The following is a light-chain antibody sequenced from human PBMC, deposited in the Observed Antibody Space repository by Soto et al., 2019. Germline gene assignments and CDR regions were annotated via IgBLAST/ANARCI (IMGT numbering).Light chain of an antibody. CDR2: AAS. V-gene: IGKV1-9*01. CDR3: QQLNSYPLT. Sequence: IQLTQSPSSLSASVGDRVTVTCRASQGISSYLAGYQQKPGKAPKLLIYAASTLQSGVPSRFSGSGSGTDFTLTISSPLPEDFATYYCQQLNSYPLTFGGGTKVEIK. J-gene: IGKJ4*01. CDR1: QGISSY.